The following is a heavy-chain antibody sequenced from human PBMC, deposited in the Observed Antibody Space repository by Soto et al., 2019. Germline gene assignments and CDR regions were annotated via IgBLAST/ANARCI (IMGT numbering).Heavy chain of an antibody. CDR1: GFTFSSYS. J-gene: IGHJ4*02. CDR2: ISSSSSTI. V-gene: IGHV3-48*01. Sequence: EVQLVESGGGLVQPGGSLRLSCAASGFTFSSYSMNWVRQAPGKGLEWVSYISSSSSTIYYADSVKGRFTISRDNAKNSLYLQMNSLRAEDTAVYYCARDTPSYDSSGYYELWGLFDYWGQGTLVTVSS. CDR3: ARDTPSYDSSGYYELWGLFDY. D-gene: IGHD3-22*01.